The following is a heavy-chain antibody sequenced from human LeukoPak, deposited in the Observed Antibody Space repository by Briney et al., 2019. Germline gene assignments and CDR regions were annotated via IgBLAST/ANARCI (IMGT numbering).Heavy chain of an antibody. D-gene: IGHD1-14*01. CDR1: GFTFTSYA. CDR3: AKDFVRYNIQFDY. V-gene: IGHV3-23*01. J-gene: IGHJ4*02. Sequence: GGSLRLSCAASGFTFTSYAMSWVRQAPGKGLEWVSSISGGGAGTYYADSVRGRFTISRDNSKNTLYLQMDSLRAEDTALYYCAKDFVRYNIQFDYWGQGALVTVSS. CDR2: ISGGGAGT.